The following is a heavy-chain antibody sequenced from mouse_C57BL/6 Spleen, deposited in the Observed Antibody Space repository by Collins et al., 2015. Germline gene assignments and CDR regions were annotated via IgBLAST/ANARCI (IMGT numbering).Heavy chain of an antibody. V-gene: IGHV1-26*01. J-gene: IGHJ2*01. Sequence: GKSLEWIGVINPNNGGTTYNQKFKGKATLTVDKSSSTAYMELRSLTSDDSAVYYCVRDYYGSSWYFDYWGQGTTLTVSS. D-gene: IGHD1-1*01. CDR2: INPNNGGT. CDR3: VRDYYGSSWYFDY.